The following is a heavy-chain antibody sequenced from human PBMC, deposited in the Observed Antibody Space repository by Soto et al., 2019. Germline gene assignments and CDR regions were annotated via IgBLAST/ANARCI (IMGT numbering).Heavy chain of an antibody. V-gene: IGHV5-51*01. J-gene: IGHJ6*03. CDR3: ARRTQGRIYGDYEDGYYYYYMDG. CDR2: IYPGDSDT. CDR1: GYSFTSYW. D-gene: IGHD4-17*01. Sequence: PGESLKISCKGSGYSFTSYWIGWVRQMPGKGLEWMGIIYPGDSDTRYSPSFQGQVTISADKSISTAYLQWSSLKASDTAMYYCARRTQGRIYGDYEDGYYYYYMDGWGKGTTVTVAS.